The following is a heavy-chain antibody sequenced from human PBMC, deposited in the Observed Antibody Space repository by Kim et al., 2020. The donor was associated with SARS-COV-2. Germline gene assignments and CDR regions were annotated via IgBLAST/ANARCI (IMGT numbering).Heavy chain of an antibody. CDR3: ASLGGGSSESYDI. J-gene: IGHJ3*02. Sequence: YGQKIQGRVTITADKSTSTAYMELSSLRSEDTAVYYCASLGGGSSESYDIWGQGTMVTVSS. D-gene: IGHD3-16*01. V-gene: IGHV1-69*02.